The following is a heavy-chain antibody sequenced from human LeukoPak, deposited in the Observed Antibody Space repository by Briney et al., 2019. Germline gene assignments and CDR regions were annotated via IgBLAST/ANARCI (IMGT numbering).Heavy chain of an antibody. V-gene: IGHV4-30-4*08. D-gene: IGHD4-11*01. CDR3: ARDGSNYAALDY. Sequence: SETLSLTRTVSGGSISSGDYYWSWIRQPPGKGLEWIGYIYYSGSTYYNPSLKSRVTISVDTSKNQFSLKLSSVTAADTAVYYCARDGSNYAALDYWGQGTLVTVSS. CDR2: IYYSGST. CDR1: GGSISSGDYY. J-gene: IGHJ4*02.